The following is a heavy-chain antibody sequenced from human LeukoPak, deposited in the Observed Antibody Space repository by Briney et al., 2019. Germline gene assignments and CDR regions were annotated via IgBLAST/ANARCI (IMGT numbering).Heavy chain of an antibody. Sequence: ASVKVSCKASGGTFTSYAIRWVRQAPGQGLEWMGWIGAYNGNTNYAQKLQGRVTITTDTSTSTAYMELRSLRSDDTAVYYCARAYDFWSDLNLFDPWGQGTLVPVSS. D-gene: IGHD3-3*01. CDR2: IGAYNGNT. J-gene: IGHJ5*02. CDR3: ARAYDFWSDLNLFDP. CDR1: GGTFTSYA. V-gene: IGHV1-18*01.